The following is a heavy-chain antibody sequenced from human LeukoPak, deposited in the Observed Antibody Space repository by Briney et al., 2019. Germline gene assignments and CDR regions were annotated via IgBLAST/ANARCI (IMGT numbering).Heavy chain of an antibody. V-gene: IGHV3-74*01. CDR3: SSSSYPYYYYYMDV. Sequence: GGSLRLSCAASGFTFSSYWMHWVRQAPGKGLVWVSRINSDGSSTSYADSVKGRFTISRDNAKNTLYLQMNSLRAEDTAVYYCSSSSYPYYYYYMDVWGKGTTVTVSS. J-gene: IGHJ6*03. D-gene: IGHD6-6*01. CDR2: INSDGSST. CDR1: GFTFSSYW.